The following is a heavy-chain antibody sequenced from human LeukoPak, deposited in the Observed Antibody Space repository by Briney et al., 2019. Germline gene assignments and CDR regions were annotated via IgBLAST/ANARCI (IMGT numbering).Heavy chain of an antibody. CDR3: AKASDTAMVTLFDY. J-gene: IGHJ4*02. D-gene: IGHD5-18*01. V-gene: IGHV3-9*01. CDR2: ISWNSGSI. CDR1: GFTFDDYA. Sequence: GESLRLSCAASGFTFDDYAMHWVRQAPGKGLEWVSGISWNSGSIGYADSVKGRFTISRDNAKNSLYLQMNSLRAEDTALYYCAKASDTAMVTLFDYWGQGTLVTVSS.